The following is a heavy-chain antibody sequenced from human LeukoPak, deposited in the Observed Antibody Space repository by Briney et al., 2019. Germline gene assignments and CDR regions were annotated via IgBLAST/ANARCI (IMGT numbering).Heavy chain of an antibody. D-gene: IGHD5-24*01. Sequence: GASVKVSCKASGYIFINYGISWGRQAPGQGLEWMGWISGYNGNTYYVQKFLGRVTMTTDTSTSTANMELRSLRSDDTAVYYCARVGPHRKMATTRYYFDYWGQGTLVTVSS. CDR3: ARVGPHRKMATTRYYFDY. J-gene: IGHJ4*02. CDR2: ISGYNGNT. CDR1: GYIFINYG. V-gene: IGHV1-18*01.